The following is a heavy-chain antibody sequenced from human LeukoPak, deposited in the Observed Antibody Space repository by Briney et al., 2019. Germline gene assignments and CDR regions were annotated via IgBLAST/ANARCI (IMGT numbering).Heavy chain of an antibody. D-gene: IGHD2/OR15-2a*01. CDR2: IKEDGSET. V-gene: IGHV3-7*01. J-gene: IGHJ4*02. CDR1: GFTINHYW. CDR3: ARDRPSDQFLFYQTFDC. Sequence: GGSLRLSCEASGFTINHYWMSWVRQAPGKGLEWVANIKEDGSETYYVDSVEGRFTISRDNANNALYLQMNDLRAEDTAVYYCARDRPSDQFLFYQTFDCWGQGTLVAVSS.